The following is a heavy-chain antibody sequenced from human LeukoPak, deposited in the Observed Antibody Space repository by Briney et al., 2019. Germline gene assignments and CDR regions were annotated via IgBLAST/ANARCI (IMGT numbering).Heavy chain of an antibody. Sequence: SETLSLTCTVSSVSLTNYYWSWIRQPPGKGLEWIGYIFFSGTTNYNPSLKSRVTISVDTSKNQFSLKMTSVTAADTAVYFCAIVGSGGAWFDFWGQGTLVTVSS. CDR1: SVSLTNYY. CDR2: IFFSGTT. J-gene: IGHJ4*02. V-gene: IGHV4-59*01. D-gene: IGHD6-19*01. CDR3: AIVGSGGAWFDF.